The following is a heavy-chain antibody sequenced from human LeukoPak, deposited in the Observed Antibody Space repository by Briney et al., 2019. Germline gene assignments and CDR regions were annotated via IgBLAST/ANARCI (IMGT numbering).Heavy chain of an antibody. CDR3: ARDPGSDYAVYAFDI. V-gene: IGHV3-66*01. D-gene: IGHD5-12*01. CDR2: IYSGGST. Sequence: GGSLRLSCAASGFTVSSNYMSWVRQAPGKGLEWVSVIYSGGSTYYADSVKGRFTISRDNSMNTLYLQINSLRAEDTAVYYCARDPGSDYAVYAFDIWGQGTMVTVSS. J-gene: IGHJ3*02. CDR1: GFTVSSNY.